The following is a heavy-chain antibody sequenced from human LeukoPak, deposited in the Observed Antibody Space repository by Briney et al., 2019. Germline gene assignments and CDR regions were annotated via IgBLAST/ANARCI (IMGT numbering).Heavy chain of an antibody. D-gene: IGHD1-26*01. CDR2: IVVGSGNT. V-gene: IGHV1-58*02. CDR1: GFTFTSSA. CDR3: AAGGGIVGATTAFDI. J-gene: IGHJ3*02. Sequence: GASVKVSCKASGFTFTSSAMQWVRQARGQRLEWIGWIVVGSGNTNYAQKFQERVTTTRDMSTSTAYMELSSLRSEDTAVYYCAAGGGIVGATTAFDIWGQGTMVTVSS.